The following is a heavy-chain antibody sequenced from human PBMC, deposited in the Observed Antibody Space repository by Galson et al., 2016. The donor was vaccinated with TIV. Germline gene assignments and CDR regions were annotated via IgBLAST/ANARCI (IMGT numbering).Heavy chain of an antibody. J-gene: IGHJ4*02. CDR1: GYSFANYW. D-gene: IGHD3-10*01. Sequence: QSGAEVKKPGESLKISCRGSGYSFANYWIGWVRQMPGKGLEWMGRIDPSDSYVNYNASFQGRITISVDKSINTAYLQWSSLKASDTAMYFCATFLGSGSYYKAYFDHWGQGALVTVSS. V-gene: IGHV5-10-1*01. CDR2: IDPSDSYV. CDR3: ATFLGSGSYYKAYFDH.